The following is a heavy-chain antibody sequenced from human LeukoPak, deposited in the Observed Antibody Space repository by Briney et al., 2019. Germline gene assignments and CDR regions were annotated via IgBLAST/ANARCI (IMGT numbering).Heavy chain of an antibody. Sequence: SVKVSCKASGFTSTNFAVQWVRQARGQRLEWIGWIIVGSGATKCAQDFQERVTITRDLSTSILYMELRSLTSEDTAVYYCAADLSNPRMGASYLDSWGQGTLVTVSS. CDR3: AADLSNPRMGASYLDS. CDR2: IIVGSGAT. J-gene: IGHJ4*02. CDR1: GFTSTNFA. V-gene: IGHV1-58*01. D-gene: IGHD3-16*01.